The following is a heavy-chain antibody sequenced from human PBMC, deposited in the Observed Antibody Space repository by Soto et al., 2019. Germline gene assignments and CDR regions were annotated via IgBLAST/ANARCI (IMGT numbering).Heavy chain of an antibody. Sequence: EVQLVESGGGLVQPGGSLRLSCAASGFTVSSNYMSWVRQAPGKGLEWVSVIYSGGSTYYADSVKGRFTISRHNSKKMRYIQWNSLRAEDTAVYYCARGRECGGDCPNGFDPWGQGTLVTVSS. CDR3: ARGRECGGDCPNGFDP. J-gene: IGHJ5*02. V-gene: IGHV3-53*04. D-gene: IGHD2-21*02. CDR2: IYSGGST. CDR1: GFTVSSNY.